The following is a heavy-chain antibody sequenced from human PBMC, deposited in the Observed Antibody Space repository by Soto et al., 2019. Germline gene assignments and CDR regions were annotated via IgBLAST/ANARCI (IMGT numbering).Heavy chain of an antibody. J-gene: IGHJ5*02. CDR3: VKGIAARPLDP. D-gene: IGHD6-6*01. Sequence: QVQLVESGGGVVQPGRSLRLSCAASGFTFSTYGMHWVRQAPGRGLEWVAVISYDGSNKYYADSVKGRFTISRDNSKNTLYLQMNSLRAEDTAVFYCVKGIAARPLDPWGQGTLVTVSS. CDR2: ISYDGSNK. CDR1: GFTFSTYG. V-gene: IGHV3-30*18.